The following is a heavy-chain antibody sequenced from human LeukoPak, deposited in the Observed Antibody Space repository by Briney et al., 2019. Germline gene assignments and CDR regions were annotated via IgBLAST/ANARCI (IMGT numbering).Heavy chain of an antibody. CDR2: INHSGST. J-gene: IGHJ4*02. CDR1: GGSFSGYY. D-gene: IGHD3-10*01. Sequence: PSETLSLTCAVYGGSFSGYYWSWIRQPPGKGLEWIGEINHSGSTNYNPSLKSRVTISVDTSKNQFSLKLSSVTAADTAVYYCARGARITMVRGVIITSPAFFDYWGQGTLVTVSS. CDR3: ARGARITMVRGVIITSPAFFDY. V-gene: IGHV4-34*01.